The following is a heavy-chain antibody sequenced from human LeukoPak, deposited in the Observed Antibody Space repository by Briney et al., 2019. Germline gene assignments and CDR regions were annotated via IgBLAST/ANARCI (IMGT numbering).Heavy chain of an antibody. CDR2: ISAYNGNT. V-gene: IGHV1-18*01. Sequence: ASVKVSCKASGYTFTSYGISWVRQAPGQGLEWMGWISAYNGNTNYAQKLQGRVTMTTDTSTSTAYMELRSLRSDDTAVYYCARDEGYYYDSSGNYYFDYWGQGTLVTVSS. CDR1: GYTFTSYG. CDR3: ARDEGYYYDSSGNYYFDY. J-gene: IGHJ4*02. D-gene: IGHD3-22*01.